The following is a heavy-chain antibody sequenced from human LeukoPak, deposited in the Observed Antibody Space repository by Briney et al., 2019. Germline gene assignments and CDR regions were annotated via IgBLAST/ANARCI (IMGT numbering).Heavy chain of an antibody. V-gene: IGHV3-30-3*01. J-gene: IGHJ5*02. Sequence: GGSLRLSCAASGFTFSSYAMHWVRQAPGKGLEWVAVISYDGSNKYYADSVKGRFTISRDNSKNTLYLQMNSLRAEDTAVYYCAREVFFGVVSVKWFDPWGQGTLVTVSS. CDR2: ISYDGSNK. CDR3: AREVFFGVVSVKWFDP. D-gene: IGHD3-3*01. CDR1: GFTFSSYA.